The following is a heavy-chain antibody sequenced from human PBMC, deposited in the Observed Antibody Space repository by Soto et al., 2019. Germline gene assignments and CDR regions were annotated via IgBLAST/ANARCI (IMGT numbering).Heavy chain of an antibody. D-gene: IGHD4-17*01. J-gene: IGHJ3*01. CDR3: TGRRGYGDFDAFDV. V-gene: IGHV5-51*01. CDR2: IYPDDSDT. Sequence: GESLKISCKRSGYRFTNYYIGWVRQVPGRGPEWMGIIYPDDSDTRYSPSFEGQVTISVGKSVTTAYLQWSSLKASDTAMYYCTGRRGYGDFDAFDVWGQGTMVTVSS. CDR1: GYRFTNYY.